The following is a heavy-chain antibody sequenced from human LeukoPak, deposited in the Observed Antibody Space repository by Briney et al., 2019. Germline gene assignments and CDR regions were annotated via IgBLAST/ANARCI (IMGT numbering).Heavy chain of an antibody. CDR2: ISYDGSNK. CDR1: GFTFSSYA. CDR3: ARDRDYYDSSGYPLGY. D-gene: IGHD3-22*01. Sequence: GSLRLSCAAFGFTFSSYAMHWVRQAPGKGLEWVAVISYDGSNKYYADSVKGRFTISRDNSKNTLYLQMNSLRAEDTAVYYCARDRDYYDSSGYPLGYWGQGTLVTVSS. V-gene: IGHV3-30-3*01. J-gene: IGHJ4*02.